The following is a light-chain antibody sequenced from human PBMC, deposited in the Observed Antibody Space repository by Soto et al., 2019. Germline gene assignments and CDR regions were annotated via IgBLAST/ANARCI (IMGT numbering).Light chain of an antibody. CDR1: ELGDKY. V-gene: IGLV3-1*01. J-gene: IGLJ2*01. Sequence: SYELTQPPSVSVSPGQTASITCSGHELGDKYACWYQQKPGQSPVLVIFQDTKRPSGIPERFSGSNSGNTATLTISGTQAMDEADYYCQAWDSSLGVFGGGTKLTVL. CDR2: QDT. CDR3: QAWDSSLGV.